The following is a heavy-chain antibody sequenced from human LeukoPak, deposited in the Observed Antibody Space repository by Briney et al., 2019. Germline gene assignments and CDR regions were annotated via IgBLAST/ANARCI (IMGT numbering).Heavy chain of an antibody. V-gene: IGHV4-59*01. J-gene: IGHJ5*02. CDR1: GGSISGDY. CDR2: IYYSFSP. CDR3: AREGGGYCSSTSCSPPYNWFDP. Sequence: PSETLSLTCTVSGGSISGDYLSWIRQPPGKGVEGIGDIYYSFSPTYDHSLQSRVTISVDTAKNQFSLRLRSVTAADTAVYYCAREGGGYCSSTSCSPPYNWFDPWGQGTLVTVSS. D-gene: IGHD2-2*01.